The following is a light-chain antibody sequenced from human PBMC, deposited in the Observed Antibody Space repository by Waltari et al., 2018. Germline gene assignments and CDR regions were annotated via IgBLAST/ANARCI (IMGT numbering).Light chain of an antibody. CDR2: KTS. J-gene: IGKJ4*01. V-gene: IGKV1-39*01. Sequence: DIQMTQSPSSLSASVGDRVTITCRASENANNYVNWYQQKSGKAPKLLIYKTSTLHSGVPSRFSGSGSGTDYSFTISSLQPEDVATYYCQHNYGAPLTFGGGTKVEIK. CDR1: ENANNY. CDR3: QHNYGAPLT.